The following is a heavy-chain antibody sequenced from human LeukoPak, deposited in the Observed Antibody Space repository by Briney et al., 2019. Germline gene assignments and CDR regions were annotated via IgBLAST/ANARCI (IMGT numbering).Heavy chain of an antibody. CDR3: ARDGYRCGSDY. J-gene: IGHJ4*02. V-gene: IGHV1-18*01. Sequence: ASVKVSCKASGYTLTSYGISWVRQAPGQGLEWMGWISAYNGNTNYAQKLQGRVTITADESTSSAYMELSSLSSEDTAVYYCARDGYRCGSDYWGQGTLVTVSS. CDR1: GYTLTSYG. CDR2: ISAYNGNT. D-gene: IGHD5-18*01.